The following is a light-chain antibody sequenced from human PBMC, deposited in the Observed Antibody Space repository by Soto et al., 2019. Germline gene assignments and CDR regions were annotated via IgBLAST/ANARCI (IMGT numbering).Light chain of an antibody. J-gene: IGKJ1*01. Sequence: DIQMTQSPSTLSASVGDRVTITCRASQTVNTWLAWYQQKPGKAPKVLIFDASSLKTGVPSRFSGSGSGTEFTRTISHLQPDDVATYYCQQYDIYSSGPFGQGTKVEIK. CDR3: QQYDIYSSGP. CDR1: QTVNTW. CDR2: DAS. V-gene: IGKV1-5*01.